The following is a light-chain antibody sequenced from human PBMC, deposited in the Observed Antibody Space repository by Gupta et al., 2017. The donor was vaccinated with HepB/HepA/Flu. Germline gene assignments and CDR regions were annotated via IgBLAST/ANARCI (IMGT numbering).Light chain of an antibody. CDR3: AAWDDSLSGVV. V-gene: IGLV1-47*01. J-gene: IGLJ2*01. Sequence: HSLLPQPPSSSGPPGQRVTISCSGSSSNIGSNYLYWYQQLPGTAPKLLIYRNNQRPSGVPDRFSGSTSGTSASLAISGLRSEDEADYYCAAWDDSLSGVVFGGGTKLTVL. CDR1: SSNIGSNY. CDR2: RNN.